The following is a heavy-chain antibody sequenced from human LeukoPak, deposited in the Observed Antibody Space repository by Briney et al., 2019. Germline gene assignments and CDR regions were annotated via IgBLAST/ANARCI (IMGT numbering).Heavy chain of an antibody. Sequence: PGGSLRLSCAASGFSLSSDWMTWVRQAQGKGLERVGHIKSKSDVATTDYSAPVEGRFAISRGGSKDTLFLQMNNLKTDDTGVYYCTTDLRKFGRHEYVFSLHNWGRVSLVTVSS. CDR3: TTDLRKFGRHEYVFSLHN. CDR1: GFSLSSDW. J-gene: IGHJ4*02. CDR2: IKSKSDVATT. V-gene: IGHV3-15*01. D-gene: IGHD3-16*01.